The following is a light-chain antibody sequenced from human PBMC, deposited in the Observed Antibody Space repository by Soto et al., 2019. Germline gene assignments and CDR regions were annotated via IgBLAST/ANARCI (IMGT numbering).Light chain of an antibody. V-gene: IGKV3-11*01. CDR3: QHRSIWPLS. CDR1: QSVSTY. CDR2: DAS. J-gene: IGKJ4*01. Sequence: EIVLTQSPATLSLSPGERATLSCRASQSVSTYLAWYQQKLGQAPRLLIYDASNRATGIPARFSGSGSGTDFTLTISSLEPDDFAVYYCQHRSIWPLSFGGGTKVEIK.